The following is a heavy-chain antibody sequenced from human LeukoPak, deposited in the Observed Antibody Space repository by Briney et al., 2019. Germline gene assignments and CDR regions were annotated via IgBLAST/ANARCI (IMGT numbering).Heavy chain of an antibody. CDR3: ARDPTYYLRYGYFDS. Sequence: PSETLSLTCALYGGSFTYYYWTWIREPPGKGREWMGEINHAGTTDYNPSLKSRVTISVDTSKNQFSLKLNSVTAADTAVYYCARDPTYYLRYGYFDSWGQGTLVTVSS. V-gene: IGHV4-34*01. CDR2: INHAGTT. CDR1: GGSFTYYY. D-gene: IGHD1-26*01. J-gene: IGHJ4*02.